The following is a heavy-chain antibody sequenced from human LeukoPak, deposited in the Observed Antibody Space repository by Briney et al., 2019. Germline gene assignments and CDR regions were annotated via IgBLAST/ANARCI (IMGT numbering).Heavy chain of an antibody. V-gene: IGHV1-2*02. CDR2: INPKTGDR. CDR3: VRFSGFCSSTSCPSPNF. CDR1: GYTFIGYH. D-gene: IGHD2-15*01. J-gene: IGHJ4*02. Sequence: GASVKVSCKPSGYTFIGYHLHWVRQAPGQGLEWMGWINPKTGDRKYAQRFLDRLTVTRDTSISTAYMELSRLRSDDTAVYYCVRFSGFCSSTSCPSPNFGGQEPVVPVSS.